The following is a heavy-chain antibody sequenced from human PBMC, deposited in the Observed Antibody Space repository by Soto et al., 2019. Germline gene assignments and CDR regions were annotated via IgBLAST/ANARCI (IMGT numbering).Heavy chain of an antibody. D-gene: IGHD6-13*01. CDR1: GFTFSSYA. V-gene: IGHV3-23*01. J-gene: IGHJ4*02. Sequence: PGGSLRLSCAASGFTFSSYAMSWVRQAPGKGLEWVSAISGSGGRTYYADSVKGRFTISRDNSKNTLYLQVNSLRAEDTAVYYCAKPFISVPRYGSSWGPIDYWGQGTLVTVSS. CDR2: ISGSGGRT. CDR3: AKPFISVPRYGSSWGPIDY.